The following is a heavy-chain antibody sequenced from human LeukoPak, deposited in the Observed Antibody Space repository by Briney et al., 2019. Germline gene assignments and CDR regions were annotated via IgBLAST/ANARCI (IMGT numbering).Heavy chain of an antibody. Sequence: GGSLRLSCAASGFTFSNYVMSWVRQAPGKGLEWVSAISGSGVTTYYADSVKGRFTISRDNSKNTLYLQMNSLRAEDKAVYYCAKDPDCTSGVCYTFFAYWGQGTLVTVFS. CDR3: AKDPDCTSGVCYTFFAY. CDR1: GFTFSNYV. V-gene: IGHV3-23*01. CDR2: ISGSGVTT. J-gene: IGHJ4*02. D-gene: IGHD2-8*01.